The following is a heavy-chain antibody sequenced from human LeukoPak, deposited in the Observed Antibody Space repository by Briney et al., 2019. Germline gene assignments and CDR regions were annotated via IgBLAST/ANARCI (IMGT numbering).Heavy chain of an antibody. J-gene: IGHJ4*02. CDR3: AMGYDFWSGYND. CDR1: GYTFTSYD. D-gene: IGHD3-3*01. CDR2: MNPNSGNT. Sequence: ASVKVSCKASGYTFTSYDINWVRQATGQGLEWVGWMNPNSGNTGYAQKFQGRVTMTRNTSISTAYMELSSLRSEDTAVYYCAMGYDFWSGYNDWGQGTLVTVSS. V-gene: IGHV1-8*01.